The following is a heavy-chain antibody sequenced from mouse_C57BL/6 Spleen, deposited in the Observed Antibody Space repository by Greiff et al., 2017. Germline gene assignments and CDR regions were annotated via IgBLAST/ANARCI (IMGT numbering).Heavy chain of an antibody. CDR2: IRLKSDNYAT. V-gene: IGHV6-3*01. CDR3: TEWVTTVVAEY. D-gene: IGHD1-1*01. CDR1: GFTFSNYW. J-gene: IGHJ3*01. Sequence: EVMLVVESGGGLVPPGGSMKLSCVASGFTFSNYWMNWVRQSPEKGLEWVAQIRLKSDNYATHYAESVKGRFTISRDDSKSSVYLQMNNLRAEDTGMYYCTEWVTTVVAEYWGQGTLVTVSA.